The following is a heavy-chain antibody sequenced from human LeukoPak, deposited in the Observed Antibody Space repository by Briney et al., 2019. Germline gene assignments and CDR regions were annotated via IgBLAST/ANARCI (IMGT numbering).Heavy chain of an antibody. Sequence: GGSLRLSCAASGFTFSSYAMSWVRQAPGKGLEWVSAISGSGGSTYYADSVKGRFTISRDNSKNTLYLQMNSLRAEDTAVYYCASDPSLYDSSGYYFPFFDYWGQGTLVTVSS. D-gene: IGHD3-22*01. CDR3: ASDPSLYDSSGYYFPFFDY. J-gene: IGHJ4*02. CDR2: ISGSGGST. V-gene: IGHV3-23*01. CDR1: GFTFSSYA.